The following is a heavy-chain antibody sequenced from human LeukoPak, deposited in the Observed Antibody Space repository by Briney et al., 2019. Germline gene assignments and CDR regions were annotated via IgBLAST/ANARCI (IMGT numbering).Heavy chain of an antibody. CDR3: ARDPGVDTATGDYYYGMDV. Sequence: SVKVSCKASGGTFSSYAIGWVRQAPGQGLEWMGRIIPILGIANYAQKFQGRVTITADKSTSTAYMELSSLRSEDTAVYYCARDPGVDTATGDYYYGMDVWGQGTTVTVSS. J-gene: IGHJ6*02. V-gene: IGHV1-69*04. CDR2: IIPILGIA. D-gene: IGHD5-18*01. CDR1: GGTFSSYA.